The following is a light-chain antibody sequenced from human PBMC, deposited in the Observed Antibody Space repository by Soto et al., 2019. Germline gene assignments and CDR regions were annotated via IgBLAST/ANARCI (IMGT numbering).Light chain of an antibody. Sequence: SYELTQPLSVSVALGQTARITCGGSNIGSKNVHWYQQKPGQAPVLVIYNDNSRPSGIPERVSGSNSGSTATLTISRAQAGDEADYYCQVWDTSTALIGGGTKRTFL. CDR2: NDN. J-gene: IGLJ2*01. V-gene: IGLV3-9*01. CDR1: NIGSKN. CDR3: QVWDTSTAL.